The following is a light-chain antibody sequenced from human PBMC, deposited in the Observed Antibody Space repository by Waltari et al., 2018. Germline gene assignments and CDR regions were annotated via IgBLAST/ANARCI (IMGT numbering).Light chain of an antibody. J-gene: IGLJ2*01. CDR2: EVS. V-gene: IGLV2-23*02. CDR1: SSDVGSYNL. CDR3: CSYAGSSFVV. Sequence: QSALTQPASVSGSPGQSITISCTGTSSDVGSYNLVSWYQQHPGKAPKLMIYEVSKRPSGVSHRFSGSKAGNTASLTISGLQAEDEADYYCCSYAGSSFVVFGGGTKLTVL.